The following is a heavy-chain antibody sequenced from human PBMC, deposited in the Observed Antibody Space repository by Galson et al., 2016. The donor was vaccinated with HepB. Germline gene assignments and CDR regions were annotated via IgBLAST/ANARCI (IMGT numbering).Heavy chain of an antibody. CDR2: ISSRSTYT. J-gene: IGHJ3*01. D-gene: IGHD7-27*01. V-gene: IGHV3-11*06. CDR1: GFTFDDYY. Sequence: SLRLSCAASGFTFDDYYLSWIRQAPGKGLEWVSYISSRSTYTNYEDTVKGRLAISRDNATNSPYMQMNSLRAEDTAVYYCARYPGWGALDLWGQGTVVTVSS. CDR3: ARYPGWGALDL.